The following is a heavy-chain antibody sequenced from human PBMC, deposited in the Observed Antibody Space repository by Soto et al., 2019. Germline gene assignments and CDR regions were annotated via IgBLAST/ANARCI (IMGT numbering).Heavy chain of an antibody. D-gene: IGHD2-15*01. CDR2: IKGKADGETK. CDR1: GFTFSHAW. CDR3: CVVKRLDQYSTSGYWFDP. V-gene: IGHV3-15*01. J-gene: IGHJ5*02. Sequence: GGSLRLSCAASGFTFSHAWMSWVRQAPGKGLEWVGRIKGKADGETKDYGAPVRGRFTISRDDAKDTLYLQMNSLRIEDTAVYYCCVVKRLDQYSTSGYWFDPWGPGTLVTV.